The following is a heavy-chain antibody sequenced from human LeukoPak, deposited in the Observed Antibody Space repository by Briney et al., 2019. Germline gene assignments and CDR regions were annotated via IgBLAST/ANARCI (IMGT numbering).Heavy chain of an antibody. CDR3: ARDEVYGEQYYFDY. V-gene: IGHV3-21*01. CDR2: ISSSSTYI. CDR1: GFTFSNYA. Sequence: GGSLRLSCAASGFTFSNYAMSWVRQAPGKGLEWVSSISSSSTYIYYADSVKGRFTISRDNAKNSLYLQMNSLRAEDTAVYYCARDEVYGEQYYFDYWGQGTLVTVSS. D-gene: IGHD4/OR15-4a*01. J-gene: IGHJ4*02.